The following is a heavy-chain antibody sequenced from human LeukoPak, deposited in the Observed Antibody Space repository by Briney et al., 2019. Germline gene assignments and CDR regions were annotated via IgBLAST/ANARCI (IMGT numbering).Heavy chain of an antibody. D-gene: IGHD5-12*01. Sequence: PSETLSLTCTVSGGSISSYYWSWIRQPPGKGLEWIGYIYTSGSTNYNPSLKSRVTISVDTSKNQFSLKLSSVTAADTAVYYCARQDSGYDYRFDYWGQGTLVTVSS. CDR3: ARQDSGYDYRFDY. J-gene: IGHJ4*02. V-gene: IGHV4-4*09. CDR2: IYTSGST. CDR1: GGSISSYY.